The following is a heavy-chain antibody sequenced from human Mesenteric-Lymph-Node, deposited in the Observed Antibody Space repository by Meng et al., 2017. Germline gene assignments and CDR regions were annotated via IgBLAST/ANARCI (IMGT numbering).Heavy chain of an antibody. CDR3: ARLRPYYYGSGSYSYYFDY. J-gene: IGHJ4*02. D-gene: IGHD3-10*01. CDR1: GYSFTSYW. V-gene: IGHV5-51*01. CDR2: IYPGDSDT. Sequence: GESLKISCKGSGYSFTSYWIGWVRQMPGKGLEWMGIIYPGDSDTRYSPSFQGQVTISADKSISTAYLQWSSLKASDTAMYYCARLRPYYYGSGSYSYYFDYWGQGTLVTVSS.